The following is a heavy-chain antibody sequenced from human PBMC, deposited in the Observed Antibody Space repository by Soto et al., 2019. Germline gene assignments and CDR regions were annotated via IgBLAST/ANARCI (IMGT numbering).Heavy chain of an antibody. CDR3: ARASITIFGVVIPTYYYYGMDV. CDR1: GGTISSSNW. D-gene: IGHD3-3*01. J-gene: IGHJ6*02. CDR2: IYHSGST. Sequence: PSETLSLTCAVSGGTISSSNWWSWVRQPPGKGLGWIGEIYHSGSTNYNPSLKSRVTISVDKSKNQFSLKLSSVTAADTAVYYCARASITIFGVVIPTYYYYGMDVWGQGTTVTVSS. V-gene: IGHV4-4*02.